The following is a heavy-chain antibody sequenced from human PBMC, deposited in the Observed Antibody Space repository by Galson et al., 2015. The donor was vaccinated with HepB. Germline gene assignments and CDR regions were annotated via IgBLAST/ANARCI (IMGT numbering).Heavy chain of an antibody. V-gene: IGHV3-7*03. D-gene: IGHD1-26*01. J-gene: IGHJ4*02. CDR2: IKPDGSEQ. Sequence: SLRLSCAASSFAFSNFWMSWVRQAPGRGLEWVANIKPDGSEQWYVDSVRGRFTISRDNAKGSLFLQMNNLRAEDTAVYYCVRDSSGSYWGQGTLVTVSS. CDR3: VRDSSGSY. CDR1: SFAFSNFW.